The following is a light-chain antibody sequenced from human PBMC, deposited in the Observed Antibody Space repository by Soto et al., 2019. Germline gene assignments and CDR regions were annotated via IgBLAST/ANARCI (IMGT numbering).Light chain of an antibody. J-gene: IGLJ3*02. V-gene: IGLV1-47*02. CDR1: SSNIGFNA. CDR2: GNS. Sequence: QAVLTQPPSASGTPGQRVTLSCSGISSNIGFNAVNWYQQLPGTDPKLLMHGNSQRPSGVPDRFSGSKSGTSASLAISGIRTEDEADYYCAAWDDRLSGVVFGGGNKLTVL. CDR3: AAWDDRLSGVV.